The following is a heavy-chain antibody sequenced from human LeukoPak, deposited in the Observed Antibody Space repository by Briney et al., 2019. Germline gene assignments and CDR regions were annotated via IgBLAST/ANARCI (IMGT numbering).Heavy chain of an antibody. D-gene: IGHD2-15*01. V-gene: IGHV1-18*04. J-gene: IGHJ6*04. CDR3: ARDMVVAATTEGYGMDV. Sequence: ASVKVSCKASGYTFISYGISWVRQAPGQGLEWMGWTSAYNGNTNYAQKLQGRVTVTTDTSTSTAYMELRSLRSDDTAVYYCARDMVVAATTEGYGMDVWGKGTTVTVSS. CDR1: GYTFISYG. CDR2: TSAYNGNT.